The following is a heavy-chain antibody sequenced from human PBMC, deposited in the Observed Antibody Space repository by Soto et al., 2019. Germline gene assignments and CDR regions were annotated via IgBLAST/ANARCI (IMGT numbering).Heavy chain of an antibody. J-gene: IGHJ5*02. Sequence: TLSLTCAVYGGSFSGYYWSWIRQPPGKGLEWIGEINHSGSTNYNPSLKSRVTISVDASKNQFSLKLSSVTAADTAVYYCARGKVICSGGSCFWYNWFDPWGQGTLVTVSS. V-gene: IGHV4-34*01. CDR2: INHSGST. CDR3: ARGKVICSGGSCFWYNWFDP. D-gene: IGHD2-15*01. CDR1: GGSFSGYY.